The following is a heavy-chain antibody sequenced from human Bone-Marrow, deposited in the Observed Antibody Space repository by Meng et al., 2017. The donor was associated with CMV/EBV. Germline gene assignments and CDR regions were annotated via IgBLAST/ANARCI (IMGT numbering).Heavy chain of an antibody. J-gene: IGHJ5*02. CDR2: IYYSGST. CDR3: ARDVYGRGWFDP. D-gene: IGHD3-16*01. Sequence: LPRTESGPGVVKLAETLALTGLVSGGSISSSSYYWGWIRQPPGKGLEWIGSIYYSGSTYYNPSLKSRVTISVDTSKNQFSLKLSSVTAADTAVYYCARDVYGRGWFDPWGQGTLVTVSS. CDR1: GGSISSSSYY. V-gene: IGHV4-39*07.